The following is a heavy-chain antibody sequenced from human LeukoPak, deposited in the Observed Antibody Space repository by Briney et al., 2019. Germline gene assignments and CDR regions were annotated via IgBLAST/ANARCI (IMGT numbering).Heavy chain of an antibody. CDR2: ISHDSDTK. J-gene: IGHJ4*02. V-gene: IGHV3-48*04. CDR3: ARATRQGYDY. CDR1: GFTFGIYG. Sequence: PGKSLRLSCAASGFTFGIYGMNWVRQSPGKGPEWVSYISHDSDTKYYVDSVKGRFSMSGDNAKRSLYLQMDSLRVEDTAVYYCARATRQGYDYWGQGTLVTVSS. D-gene: IGHD3-22*01.